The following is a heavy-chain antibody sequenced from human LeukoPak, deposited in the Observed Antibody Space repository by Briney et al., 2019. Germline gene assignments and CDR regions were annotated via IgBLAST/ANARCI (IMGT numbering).Heavy chain of an antibody. V-gene: IGHV3-33*01. CDR3: ARENVEGVVGYYFDY. J-gene: IGHJ4*02. D-gene: IGHD2-15*01. Sequence: PGGSLRLSCAASGFTFSSYGMHWVRQAPGKGLEWVAVIWYDGSNKYYADSVKGRFTISRDNSKNTLYLQMNSLRAEDTAVYYCARENVEGVVGYYFDYWGQGTLVTVSS. CDR2: IWYDGSNK. CDR1: GFTFSSYG.